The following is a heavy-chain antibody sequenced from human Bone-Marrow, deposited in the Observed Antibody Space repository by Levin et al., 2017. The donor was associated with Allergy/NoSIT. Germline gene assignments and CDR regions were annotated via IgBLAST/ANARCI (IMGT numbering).Heavy chain of an antibody. CDR3: ARVRQEGWFDP. Sequence: SQTLSLTCTVSGGSVSSGSYYWSWIRQPPGKGLEWIGYIYYSGSTNYNPSLKSRVTISVDTSKNQFSLKLSSVTAADTAVYYCARVRQEGWFDPWGQGTLVTVSS. D-gene: IGHD6-6*01. J-gene: IGHJ5*02. V-gene: IGHV4-61*01. CDR1: GGSVSSGSYY. CDR2: IYYSGST.